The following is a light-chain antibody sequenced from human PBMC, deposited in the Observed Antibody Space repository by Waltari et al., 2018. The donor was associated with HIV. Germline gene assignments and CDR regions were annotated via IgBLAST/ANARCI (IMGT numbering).Light chain of an antibody. V-gene: IGLV2-23*02. Sequence: QSALTQPASMSGSHGQSITISCTGTSSDVGGYNLVSWYQQHPGKAPKLMIYEVHKRPSGVSNRFSGSRSVNTASLTISGLQAEDEADYYCCSFAGSSTLYVFGTGTKVTVL. J-gene: IGLJ1*01. CDR3: CSFAGSSTLYV. CDR2: EVH. CDR1: SSDVGGYNL.